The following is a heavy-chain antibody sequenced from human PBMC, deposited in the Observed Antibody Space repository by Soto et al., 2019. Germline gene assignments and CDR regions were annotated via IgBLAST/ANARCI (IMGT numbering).Heavy chain of an antibody. J-gene: IGHJ4*02. CDR2: SESGGSGR. V-gene: IGHV3-74*01. Sequence: VRRDTGKGLVWVSRSESGGSGRSYEDSVKGRFTIYRDDAKNTLYLQMDSLRAEDTAVYYCGSVFELWGQGTVVTVSS. CDR3: GSVFEL. D-gene: IGHD3-3*01.